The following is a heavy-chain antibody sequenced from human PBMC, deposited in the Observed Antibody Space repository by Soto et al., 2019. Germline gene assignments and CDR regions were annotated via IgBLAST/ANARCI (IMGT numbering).Heavy chain of an antibody. Sequence: KASETLSFTCTVSGGSISSGGYYWSWIRQHPGKGLEWIGYIYYSGSTNYNPSLKSRVTISVDTSKNQFSLKLSSVTAADTAVYYCARVLLRRGGYSGYDSLGHTLPGYFDYWGQGTLVTVSS. CDR2: IYYSGST. CDR1: GGSISSGGYY. J-gene: IGHJ4*02. D-gene: IGHD5-12*01. V-gene: IGHV4-31*03. CDR3: ARVLLRRGGYSGYDSLGHTLPGYFDY.